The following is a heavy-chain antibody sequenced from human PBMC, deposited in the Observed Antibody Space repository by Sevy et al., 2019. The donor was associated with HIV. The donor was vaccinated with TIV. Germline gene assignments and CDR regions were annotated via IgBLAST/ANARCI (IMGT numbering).Heavy chain of an antibody. J-gene: IGHJ5*02. CDR1: GFTFREYS. CDR3: ARSLAAAENWFDP. V-gene: IGHV3-48*01. CDR2: ISGSSTTI. Sequence: GGCLRLSCVGSGFTFREYSMNWVRQAPGKGLEWVSYISGSSTTIEHADSVKGRFSISRDNADNSVFLQMNRLRVQDTAVYYCARSLAAAENWFDPWGQGTLVTVSS. D-gene: IGHD6-13*01.